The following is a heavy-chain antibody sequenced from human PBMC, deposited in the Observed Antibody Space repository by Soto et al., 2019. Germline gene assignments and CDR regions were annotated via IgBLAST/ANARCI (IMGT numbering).Heavy chain of an antibody. V-gene: IGHV2-5*02. CDR2: VYWDDDK. CDR3: ARAETHYGMDV. Sequence: SGPTLVNPRQTLKLTCSLSGLSLSTSGVGVGWIRQPPGKALEWLALVYWDDDKRCSPSLRSRLTITKDTSKNHVVLTMANMDPVDTATYDCARAETHYGMDVWGQGTTVPVSS. J-gene: IGHJ6*02. CDR1: GLSLSTSGVG.